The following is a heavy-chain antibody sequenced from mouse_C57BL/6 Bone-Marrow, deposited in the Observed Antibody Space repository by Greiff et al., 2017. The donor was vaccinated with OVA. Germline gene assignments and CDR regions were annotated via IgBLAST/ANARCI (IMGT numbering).Heavy chain of an antibody. Sequence: EVQLQESGGDLVKPGGSLKLSCAASGFTFSSYGMSWVRQTPDKRLEWVATISSGGSYTYYPDSVKGRFTISRDNAKNTLYLQMSSLKSEDTAMYYCARRDGYDWYFDVWGTGTTVTVSS. CDR3: ARRDGYDWYFDV. V-gene: IGHV5-6*01. J-gene: IGHJ1*03. CDR2: ISSGGSYT. D-gene: IGHD2-3*01. CDR1: GFTFSSYG.